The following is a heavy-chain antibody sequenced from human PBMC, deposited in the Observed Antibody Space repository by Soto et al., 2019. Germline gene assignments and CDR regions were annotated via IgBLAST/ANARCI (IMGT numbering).Heavy chain of an antibody. V-gene: IGHV1-69*06. CDR2: INPIFGTA. Sequence: QVQLVQSGAEVKKPGSSVKVSCKASGGTFSSYAISWVRQAPGQGLEWMGGINPIFGTANYAQKVQGRVTITADKSTRTAYMELSRLRSEDTAVYYCARVGRGTNWKYEGAFDYWVQGTLVTVS. CDR3: ARVGRGTNWKYEGAFDY. J-gene: IGHJ4*02. CDR1: GGTFSSYA. D-gene: IGHD1-7*01.